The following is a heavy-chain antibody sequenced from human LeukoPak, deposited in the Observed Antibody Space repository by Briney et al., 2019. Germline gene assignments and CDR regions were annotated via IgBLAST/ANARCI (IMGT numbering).Heavy chain of an antibody. V-gene: IGHV7-4-1*02. J-gene: IGHJ3*02. CDR1: GYTFTSYA. Sequence: ASVKVSCKASGYTFTSYAMNWVRQAPGQGLEWMGWINTDTGNPTYAQGFTGRFVFSLDTSVSTAYLQISSLKAEDTAVYYCARDGVNYYDSSGHSIGGAFDIWGQGTMVTVSS. CDR2: INTDTGNP. D-gene: IGHD3-22*01. CDR3: ARDGVNYYDSSGHSIGGAFDI.